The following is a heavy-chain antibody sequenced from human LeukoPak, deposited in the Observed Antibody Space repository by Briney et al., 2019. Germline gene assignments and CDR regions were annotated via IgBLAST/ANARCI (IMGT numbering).Heavy chain of an antibody. CDR1: XXTVTCYY. CDR2: INPNSVGT. CDR3: ARYTVVTQDQGNRVFWFAH. J-gene: IGHJ5*02. D-gene: IGHD4-23*01. V-gene: IGHV1-2*07. Sequence: KVSCXAXXXTVTCYYMHWVRQAAGQGLEGRGWINPNSVGTNYAHNFPGSVTITRHTSIITAYMALSRLRSDDTAVYYCARYTVVTQDQGNRVFWFAHWGQGTLVTVSS.